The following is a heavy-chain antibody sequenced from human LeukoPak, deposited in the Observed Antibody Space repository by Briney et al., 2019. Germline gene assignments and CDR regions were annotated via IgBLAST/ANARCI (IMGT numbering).Heavy chain of an antibody. V-gene: IGHV4-39*01. CDR3: ASIVGAFDY. Sequence: KPSETLSLTCTVSGGSISSSXYYWGWIRXXXXXGLEWIGSIYYSGSTYYNPSLKSRVTISVDTSKNQFSLKLSPVTAADTAVYYCASIVGAFDYWGQGTLVTVSS. D-gene: IGHD1-26*01. J-gene: IGHJ4*02. CDR1: GGSISSSXYY. CDR2: IYYSGST.